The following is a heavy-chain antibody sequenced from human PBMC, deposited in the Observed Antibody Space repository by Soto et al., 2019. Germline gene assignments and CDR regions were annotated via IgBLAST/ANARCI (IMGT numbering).Heavy chain of an antibody. CDR1: GFTFSSYA. J-gene: IGHJ6*02. D-gene: IGHD6-13*01. CDR3: AKSISYSSPTPGYYGMDV. CDR2: ISGSGGST. V-gene: IGHV3-23*01. Sequence: EVQLLESGGGLVQPGGSLRLSCAASGFTFSSYAMSWVRQAPGKGLEWVSAISGSGGSTYYADSVKGRFTISRDNSKNTLYLQMNSLRAEDTAVYYCAKSISYSSPTPGYYGMDVWGQGTTVTVSS.